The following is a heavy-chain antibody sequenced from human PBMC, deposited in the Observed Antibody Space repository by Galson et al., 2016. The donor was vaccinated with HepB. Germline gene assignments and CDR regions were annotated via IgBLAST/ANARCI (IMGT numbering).Heavy chain of an antibody. CDR3: ARNLPQRVIMTGDYYGLDV. D-gene: IGHD3-16*02. J-gene: IGHJ6*02. Sequence: SVKVSCKASGGTFSSYAISWVRQAPGQGLEWMGGIIPIFGTSKYAQKFQGRVTITADESTSTAYMELSSLRSEDTAVYYCARNLPQRVIMTGDYYGLDVWGQGTTVTVSS. CDR1: GGTFSSYA. CDR2: IIPIFGTS. V-gene: IGHV1-69*13.